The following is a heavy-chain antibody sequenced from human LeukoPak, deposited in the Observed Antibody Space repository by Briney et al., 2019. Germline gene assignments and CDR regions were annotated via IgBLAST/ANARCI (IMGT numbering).Heavy chain of an antibody. J-gene: IGHJ4*02. D-gene: IGHD4-17*01. Sequence: GGSLRLSCAASGLTFSRYAMTWVCQAPGKGLEWVSSTSGSGDRKYYADSVKGRFTISRDNSKNTLYLQMNSLRAEDTAVYYCAKDGVRPDFGDYYSADFWGQGTLVTVSS. CDR1: GLTFSRYA. V-gene: IGHV3-23*01. CDR3: AKDGVRPDFGDYYSADF. CDR2: TSGSGDRK.